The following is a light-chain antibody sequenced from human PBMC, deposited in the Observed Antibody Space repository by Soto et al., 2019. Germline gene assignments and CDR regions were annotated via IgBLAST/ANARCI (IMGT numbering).Light chain of an antibody. V-gene: IGKV1-5*01. J-gene: IGKJ1*01. CDR2: DAS. Sequence: DIQMTQSPSTLSSSGGDRVTMTSRASQSISSWLAWYQQKPGKAPKLLIYDASSLESGVPSRFSGSGSGTEFTLTISSLQPDDFATYYCQHYNSYSEAFGQGTKVDIK. CDR1: QSISSW. CDR3: QHYNSYSEA.